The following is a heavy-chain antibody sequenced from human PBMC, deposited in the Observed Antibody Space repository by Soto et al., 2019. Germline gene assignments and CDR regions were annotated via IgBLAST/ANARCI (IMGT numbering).Heavy chain of an antibody. V-gene: IGHV1-46*01. J-gene: IGHJ5*02. D-gene: IGHD3-3*01. CDR2: INPSGGST. CDR1: GYTFTSYY. Sequence: QVQLVQSGAEVKKPGASVKVSCKASGYTFTSYYMHWVRQAPGQGLEWMGIINPSGGSTSYAQKFQGRVTMTRDTSTSTVYMELSSLRSEDTAVYYCARGRYDFWSGYYQVPKPSNWFDPWGQGTLVTVSS. CDR3: ARGRYDFWSGYYQVPKPSNWFDP.